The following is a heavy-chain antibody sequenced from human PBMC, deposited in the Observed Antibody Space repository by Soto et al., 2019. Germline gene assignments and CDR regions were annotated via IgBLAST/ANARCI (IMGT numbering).Heavy chain of an antibody. V-gene: IGHV3-30*18. D-gene: IGHD6-19*01. CDR1: GFTFSSYG. CDR2: ISYDGSNK. Sequence: QVQLVESGGDVVQPGRSLRLSCAASGFTFSSYGMHWVRQAPGKGLEWVAVISYDGSNKYYADSVKGRFTISRDNSKNTLYLQMNSLRAEDTAVYYCAKVWAVVPSDAFDIWGQGTMVTVSS. J-gene: IGHJ3*02. CDR3: AKVWAVVPSDAFDI.